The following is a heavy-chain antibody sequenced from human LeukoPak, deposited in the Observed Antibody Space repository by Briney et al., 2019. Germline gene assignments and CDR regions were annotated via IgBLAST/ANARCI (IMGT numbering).Heavy chain of an antibody. CDR3: AKEFLYGDYVGY. CDR1: GFIVSDNY. D-gene: IGHD4-17*01. V-gene: IGHV3-53*01. Sequence: GGSLRLSCTASGFIVSDNYMSWVRQAPGKKLEGVSVIANGGTTYYADSVKGRFTISRDNSKNTLYLQMNSLRAEDTAVYYCAKEFLYGDYVGYWGEGTLVTVSS. CDR2: IANGGTT. J-gene: IGHJ4*02.